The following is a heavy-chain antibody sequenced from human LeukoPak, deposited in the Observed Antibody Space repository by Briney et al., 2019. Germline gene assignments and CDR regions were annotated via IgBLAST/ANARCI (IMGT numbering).Heavy chain of an antibody. CDR3: ARVLSGYVDY. CDR2: ISGSGGST. J-gene: IGHJ4*02. V-gene: IGHV3-23*01. Sequence: GGSLRLSCAASGFTFSSYAMSWVRQAPGKGLEWVSAISGSGGSTYYADSVKGRFTISRDNAKNSLYLQMNSLRAEDTAVYYCARVLSGYVDYWGQGTLVTVSS. D-gene: IGHD1-26*01. CDR1: GFTFSSYA.